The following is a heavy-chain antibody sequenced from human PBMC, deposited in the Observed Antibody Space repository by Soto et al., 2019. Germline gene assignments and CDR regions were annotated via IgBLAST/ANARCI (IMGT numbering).Heavy chain of an antibody. Sequence: ASVKVSCKVSGYTLTELSMHWVRQAPGKGLEWMGGFDPEDGETIYAQKFQGRVTMTEDTSTDTAYMELSSLRSEDTAVYYCATVSPSWGPPRGWFAPWARETGVTVSS. J-gene: IGHJ5*02. CDR2: FDPEDGET. D-gene: IGHD3-16*01. CDR3: ATVSPSWGPPRGWFAP. V-gene: IGHV1-24*01. CDR1: GYTLTELS.